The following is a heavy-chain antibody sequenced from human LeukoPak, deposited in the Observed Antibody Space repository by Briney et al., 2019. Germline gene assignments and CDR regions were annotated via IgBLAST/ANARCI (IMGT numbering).Heavy chain of an antibody. Sequence: PSETLSLTCTVSGGSISSGDYYWSWIRQPPGKGLEWIGYIYYSGSTYYNPSLKSRVTISVDTSKNQFSLKLSSVTAADTAVYYCARYSVVVVPAAITSNYYYYYYMDVWGKGTTVTVFS. CDR2: IYYSGST. J-gene: IGHJ6*03. CDR3: ARYSVVVVPAAITSNYYYYYYMDV. V-gene: IGHV4-30-4*08. CDR1: GGSISSGDYY. D-gene: IGHD2-2*02.